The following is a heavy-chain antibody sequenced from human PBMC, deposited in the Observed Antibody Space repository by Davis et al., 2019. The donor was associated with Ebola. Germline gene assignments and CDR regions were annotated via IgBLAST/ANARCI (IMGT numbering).Heavy chain of an antibody. CDR2: INHSGST. D-gene: IGHD2-15*01. J-gene: IGHJ4*02. CDR3: ARRRGRNCSGGSCYWDY. V-gene: IGHV4-34*01. Sequence: LETLSLTCAVYGGSFSGYYWSWIRQPPGKGLEWIGEINHSGSTNYNPSLKSRVTISVDTSKNQFSLKLSSVTAADTAVYYCARRRGRNCSGGSCYWDYWGQGTLVTVSS. CDR1: GGSFSGYY.